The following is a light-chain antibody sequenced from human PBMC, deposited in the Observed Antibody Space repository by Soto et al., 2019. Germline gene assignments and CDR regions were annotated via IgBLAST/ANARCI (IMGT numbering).Light chain of an antibody. V-gene: IGKV3D-20*01. CDR3: QQYGSSPIT. CDR1: ADVSSSY. CDR2: DAS. J-gene: IGKJ5*01. Sequence: EIVLTQSPATLSFSPGDRATLSCGASADVSSSYVAWYQQKSGLAPRLLIHDASSRATGIPDRFSGSKSGTDFTLTIRRLEPEDAGVYYCQQYGSSPITFGHGTRLDLK.